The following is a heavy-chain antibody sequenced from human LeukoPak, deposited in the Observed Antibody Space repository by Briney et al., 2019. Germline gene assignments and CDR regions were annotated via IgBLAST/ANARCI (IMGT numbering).Heavy chain of an antibody. V-gene: IGHV1-2*02. J-gene: IGHJ5*02. D-gene: IGHD2-15*01. CDR3: ARAAPRDFSGGTWYFDWFDP. CDR2: INPNSGGV. CDR1: GYTFTGYY. Sequence: ASVKVSCKASGYTFTGYYIHWVRQAPGQGVEWMGWINPNSGGVNYAQNFQGRVTMTRDTSISTAFMELSGMRSDDTAVYYCARAAPRDFSGGTWYFDWFDPWGQGTLVTVSS.